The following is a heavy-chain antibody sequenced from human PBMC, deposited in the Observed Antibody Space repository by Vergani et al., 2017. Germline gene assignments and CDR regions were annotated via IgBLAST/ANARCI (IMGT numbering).Heavy chain of an antibody. CDR3: AKAPGGRIAAAGWKEYYFDY. CDR1: GFTFSSYS. D-gene: IGHD6-13*01. V-gene: IGHV3-21*01. J-gene: IGHJ4*02. Sequence: EVQLVESGGGLVKPGGSLRLSCAASGFTFSSYSMNWVRQAPGKGLEWVSSISSSSSYIYYADSVKGRFTISRDNAKNSLYLQMNSLRAEDTAVYYCAKAPGGRIAAAGWKEYYFDYWGQGTLVTVSS. CDR2: ISSSSSYI.